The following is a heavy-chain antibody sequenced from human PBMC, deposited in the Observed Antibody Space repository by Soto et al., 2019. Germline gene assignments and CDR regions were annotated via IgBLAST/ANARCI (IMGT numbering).Heavy chain of an antibody. CDR2: IIPMFGTA. V-gene: IGHV1-69*13. D-gene: IGHD1-1*01. CDR1: GGTFSSYG. Sequence: SVKVSCKAYGGTFSSYGINWVRQAPGQGPEWMGGIIPMFGTAKYAQKFQGTVTITADESTSTAYMEVSSLRSEDTAVYYCARGLGTAPFDYWGKGTLVTVSS. J-gene: IGHJ4*02. CDR3: ARGLGTAPFDY.